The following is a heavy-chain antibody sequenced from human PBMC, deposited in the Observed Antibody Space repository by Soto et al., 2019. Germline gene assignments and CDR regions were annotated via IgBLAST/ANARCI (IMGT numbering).Heavy chain of an antibody. CDR2: IWYDGSNK. D-gene: IGHD6-6*01. Sequence: GGSLRLSCAASGFTFSSYGMHWVRQAPGKGLEWVAVIWYDGSNKYYADSVKGRFTISRDNSKNTLYLQMNSLRAEDTAVYYCATGLLYSSSSEGLEYWGQGTLVTVSS. J-gene: IGHJ4*02. CDR3: ATGLLYSSSSEGLEY. V-gene: IGHV3-33*01. CDR1: GFTFSSYG.